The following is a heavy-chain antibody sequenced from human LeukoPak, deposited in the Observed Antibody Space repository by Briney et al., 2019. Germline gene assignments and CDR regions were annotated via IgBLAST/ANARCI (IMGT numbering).Heavy chain of an antibody. CDR1: GFTFSSYA. CDR2: ISGSGGST. D-gene: IGHD2-15*01. J-gene: IGHJ3*02. CDR3: AKDRCSGGSCYNAFDI. V-gene: IGHV3-23*01. Sequence: GESLRLSCAASGFTFSSYAMSWVRQAPGKGLEWVSAISGSGGSTYYADSVKGRFTISRDNSKNTLYLQMNSLRAEDTAVYYCAKDRCSGGSCYNAFDIWGQGTMVTVSS.